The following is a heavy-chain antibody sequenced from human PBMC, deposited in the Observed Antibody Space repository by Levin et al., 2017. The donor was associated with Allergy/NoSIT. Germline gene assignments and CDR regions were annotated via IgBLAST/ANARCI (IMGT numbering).Heavy chain of an antibody. CDR2: INSDGSST. V-gene: IGHV3-74*01. CDR1: GFTFSSYW. J-gene: IGHJ6*02. Sequence: GESLKISCAASGFTFSSYWMHWVRQAPGKGLVWVSRINSDGSSTSYADSVKGRFTISRDNAKNTLYLQMNSLRAEDTAVYYCARLEGSWYYYYGMDVWGQGTTVTVSS. CDR3: ARLEGSWYYYYGMDV. D-gene: IGHD6-13*01.